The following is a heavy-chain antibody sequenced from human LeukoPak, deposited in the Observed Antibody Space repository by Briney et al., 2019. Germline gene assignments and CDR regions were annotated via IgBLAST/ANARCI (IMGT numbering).Heavy chain of an antibody. CDR1: GFTFSSYD. J-gene: IGHJ3*02. V-gene: IGHV3-33*06. CDR3: AKEVSLNDAFDI. Sequence: GGSLRLSCAASGFTFSSYDMHWVRQAPGKGLEWVAIIWYDGNKYYADSVKGRFTISRDNSKNTLYLQINSLRAEDTAMYYCAKEVSLNDAFDIWGQGTMVTVSS. D-gene: IGHD1-14*01. CDR2: IWYDGNK.